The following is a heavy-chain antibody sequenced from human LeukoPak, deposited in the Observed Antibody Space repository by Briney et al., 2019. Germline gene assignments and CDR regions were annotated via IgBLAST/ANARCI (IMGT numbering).Heavy chain of an antibody. CDR2: ISAYNGNT. V-gene: IGHV1-18*01. CDR1: GYTFSSYV. Sequence: ASVKVSCKASGYTFSSYVISWVRQAPGQGLEWMGWISAYNGNTNYAQKFQGRVTMTTDTSTSTAYMELKSLRSDDTAVYYCAREGSLHDSGDYYLSWFDPWGQGTLVTVSS. J-gene: IGHJ5*02. CDR3: AREGSLHDSGDYYLSWFDP. D-gene: IGHD3-22*01.